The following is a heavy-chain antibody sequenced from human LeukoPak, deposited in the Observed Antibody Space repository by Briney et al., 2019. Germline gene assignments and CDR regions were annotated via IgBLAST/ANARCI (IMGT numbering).Heavy chain of an antibody. CDR3: ARDDGYSYGYGY. CDR1: GFTFDDYA. V-gene: IGHV3-9*01. J-gene: IGHJ4*02. D-gene: IGHD5-18*01. CDR2: ISWNSGTI. Sequence: PGRSLRLSCAASGFTFDDYAMHWVRQAPGKGLEWVSGISWNSGTIGYADSVRGRFTISRDNAKNSLYLQMNSLRAEDTAVYYCARDDGYSYGYGYWGQGTLVTVSS.